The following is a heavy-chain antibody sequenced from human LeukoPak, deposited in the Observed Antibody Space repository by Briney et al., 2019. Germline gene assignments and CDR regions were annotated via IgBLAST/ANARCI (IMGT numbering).Heavy chain of an antibody. V-gene: IGHV3-21*01. CDR1: GFTFSSYS. J-gene: IGHJ4*02. CDR3: ARESWVGATSPPDY. D-gene: IGHD1-26*01. CDR2: ISSSSSYI. Sequence: PGRSLRLSCAASGFTFSSYSMNWVRQAPGKGLEWISSISSSSSYIYYADSVKGRFTISRDNAKISLYLQMNSLRAEDTAVYYCARESWVGATSPPDYWGQGTLVTVSS.